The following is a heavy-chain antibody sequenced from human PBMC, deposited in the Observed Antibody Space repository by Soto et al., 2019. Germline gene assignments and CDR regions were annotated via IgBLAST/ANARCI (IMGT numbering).Heavy chain of an antibody. Sequence: QVQLVQSGADVKKPGSSVKVSCKASGGSFSSFAINWVRQAPGQGLEWMGDFIPLFGATNYAQTFQGRVTFTADESTTTAYMELRSLTSNDTAVYYCARGLDTTVAHSHNWGQGALVTVSS. J-gene: IGHJ1*01. V-gene: IGHV1-69*01. CDR3: ARGLDTTVAHSHN. CDR1: GGSFSSFA. CDR2: FIPLFGAT. D-gene: IGHD1-1*01.